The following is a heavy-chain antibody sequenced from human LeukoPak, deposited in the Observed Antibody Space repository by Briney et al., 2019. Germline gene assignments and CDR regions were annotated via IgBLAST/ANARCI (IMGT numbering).Heavy chain of an antibody. D-gene: IGHD5-18*01. CDR3: ARADLRGYSLDY. Sequence: PGGSLRLSCAASGFTFSRYAMHWVRQAPGKGLEWVAVISYDGSNKYYEDSVKGRFTISRDNSKNTLYLQMNSLRAGDTAVYYCARADLRGYSLDYWGQGTLVTVSS. CDR1: GFTFSRYA. V-gene: IGHV3-30*14. J-gene: IGHJ4*02. CDR2: ISYDGSNK.